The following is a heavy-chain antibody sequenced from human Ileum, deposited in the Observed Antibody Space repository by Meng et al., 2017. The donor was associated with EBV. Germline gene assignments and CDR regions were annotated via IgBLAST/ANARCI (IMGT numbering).Heavy chain of an antibody. CDR1: GASISNEHW. V-gene: IGHV4-4*02. D-gene: IGHD2-8*01. Sequence: HVQLQESCPGLGGPSGTLSLPCVCSGASISNEHWWSWVRQSPGKGLEWIGEIHHTRGPNYNPSLKSRVIISVDKSNNHFSLRLSAVTAADTAVYYCASNGAFSLDHWGQGTLVTVSS. CDR2: IHHTRGP. CDR3: ASNGAFSLDH. J-gene: IGHJ4*02.